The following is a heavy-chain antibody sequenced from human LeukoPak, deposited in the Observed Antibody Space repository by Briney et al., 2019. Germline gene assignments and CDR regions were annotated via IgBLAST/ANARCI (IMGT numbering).Heavy chain of an antibody. CDR3: ARGDYYGSGSYYFDY. Sequence: ASVKVSCKASGYTFTTYTINWVRQAPGQGLEWMGWIIPIFGTANYAQKFQGRVTITADESTSTAYMELSSLRSEDTAVYYCARGDYYGSGSYYFDYWGQGTLVTVSS. J-gene: IGHJ4*02. V-gene: IGHV1-69*13. CDR1: GYTFTTYT. CDR2: IIPIFGTA. D-gene: IGHD3-10*01.